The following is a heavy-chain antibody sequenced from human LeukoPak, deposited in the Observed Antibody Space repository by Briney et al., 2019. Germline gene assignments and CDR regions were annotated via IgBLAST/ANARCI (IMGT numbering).Heavy chain of an antibody. J-gene: IGHJ5*02. V-gene: IGHV3-53*01. D-gene: IGHD2-2*01. CDR1: GFTVSSNY. CDR3: VRDASSTQSSGSWFDP. CDR2: IYSGDST. Sequence: GGSLRLSCAASGFTVSSNYMSWVRQAPGKGLEWVSVIYSGDSTYYADSAKGRFTISRDNSKNTLYLQMNSLRAEDTALYYCVRDASSTQSSGSWFDPWGQGTLVTVSS.